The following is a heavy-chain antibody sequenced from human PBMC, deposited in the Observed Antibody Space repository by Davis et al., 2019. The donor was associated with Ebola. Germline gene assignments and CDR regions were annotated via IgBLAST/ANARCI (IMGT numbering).Heavy chain of an antibody. CDR2: ITASDTDP. D-gene: IGHD2-15*01. CDR3: ASWAGGDCRAYNCPLDY. J-gene: IGHJ4*02. Sequence: PGGSLRLSCAASGLTFSRHSMNWVRQAPGKGLECVASITASDTDPYYADSVKARFTISREKAKNSLFLQMNSLSVDDTAVYYCASWAGGDCRAYNCPLDYWGQGTLVTVSS. V-gene: IGHV3-21*06. CDR1: GLTFSRHS.